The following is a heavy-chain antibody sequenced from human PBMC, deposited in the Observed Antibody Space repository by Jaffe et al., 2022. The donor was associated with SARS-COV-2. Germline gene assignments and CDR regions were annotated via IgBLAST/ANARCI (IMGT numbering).Heavy chain of an antibody. D-gene: IGHD3-22*01. J-gene: IGHJ3*02. CDR2: ISAYNGNT. CDR1: GYTFTSYG. CDR3: ARDQGDYYDSSGSDAFDI. Sequence: QVQLVQSGAEVKKPGASVKVSCKASGYTFTSYGISWVRQAPGQGLEWMGWISAYNGNTNYAQKLQGRVTMTTDTSTSTAYMELRSLRSDDTAVYYCARDQGDYYDSSGSDAFDIWGQGTMVTVSS. V-gene: IGHV1-18*01.